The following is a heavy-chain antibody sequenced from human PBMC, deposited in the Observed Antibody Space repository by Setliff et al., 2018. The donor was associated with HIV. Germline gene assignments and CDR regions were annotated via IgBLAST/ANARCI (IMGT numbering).Heavy chain of an antibody. Sequence: PSETLSLTCAVSGGSFTHDYWTWIRQAPGKGLEWIGEIDHTGRTDYNPSLKNRVTISVDTSKNQFSLRLSSVTAADTAVYYCARGYSSSWYDSWGQGTLVTVSS. D-gene: IGHD6-13*01. J-gene: IGHJ5*01. CDR2: IDHTGRT. CDR3: ARGYSSSWYDS. CDR1: GGSFTHDY. V-gene: IGHV4-34*01.